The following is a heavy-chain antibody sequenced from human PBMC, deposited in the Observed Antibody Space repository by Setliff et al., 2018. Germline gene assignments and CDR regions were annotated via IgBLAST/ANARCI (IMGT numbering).Heavy chain of an antibody. CDR3: ARGAPGSLFDY. D-gene: IGHD2-15*01. Sequence: LRLSCAASGFTFDDYAMHWVRQAPGKGLEWVSGISWNSGSIGYADSVKGRFTISRDNAKNSLYLQMNSLRAEDTAVYYCARGAPGSLFDYWGQGTLVTVSS. V-gene: IGHV3-9*01. CDR1: GFTFDDYA. J-gene: IGHJ4*02. CDR2: ISWNSGSI.